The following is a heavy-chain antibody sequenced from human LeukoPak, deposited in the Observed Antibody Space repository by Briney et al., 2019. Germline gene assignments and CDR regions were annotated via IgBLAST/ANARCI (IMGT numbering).Heavy chain of an antibody. Sequence: GESLKISCKGSGYRFTNYWIGWVRQMPGKGLEWMGIIYPGDSDTRYSPSFQGQVTISADKSISTAYLQWSSLKASDSAMYYCARGGAYGDYGGWFDPWGQGTLVTVSS. V-gene: IGHV5-51*01. CDR2: IYPGDSDT. CDR1: GYRFTNYW. CDR3: ARGGAYGDYGGWFDP. D-gene: IGHD4-17*01. J-gene: IGHJ5*02.